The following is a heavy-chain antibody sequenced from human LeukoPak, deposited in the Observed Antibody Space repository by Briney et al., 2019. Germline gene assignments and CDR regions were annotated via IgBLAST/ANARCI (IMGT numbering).Heavy chain of an antibody. J-gene: IGHJ4*02. D-gene: IGHD6-13*01. CDR2: IWYDGSNK. Sequence: GGSLRLSCAATGFTFSSYGMHWVRQAPGKGLEGVAVIWYDGSNKYYADSVKGRFTISRDNSKNTLYLQMNSLRAEDTAVYYCARDESAAAGILHYWGQGTLVTVSS. CDR1: GFTFSSYG. CDR3: ARDESAAAGILHY. V-gene: IGHV3-33*01.